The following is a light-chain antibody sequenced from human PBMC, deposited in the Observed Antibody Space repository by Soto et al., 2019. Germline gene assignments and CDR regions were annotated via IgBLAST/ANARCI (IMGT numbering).Light chain of an antibody. J-gene: IGKJ3*01. CDR3: QQYGSSPST. Sequence: EMVLTQPPGTLSLSPGERATLSCRASQSVSNDYLAWYQQKPGQAPRLLIYGASSRATGIPDRFSGSGSGTDFTLTISRLEPEDFAVYFCQQYGSSPSTLGPGTKVDSK. V-gene: IGKV3-20*01. CDR2: GAS. CDR1: QSVSNDY.